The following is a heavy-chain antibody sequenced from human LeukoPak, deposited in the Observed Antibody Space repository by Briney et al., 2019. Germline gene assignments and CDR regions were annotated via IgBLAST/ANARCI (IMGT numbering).Heavy chain of an antibody. CDR1: GGSISSYY. J-gene: IGHJ4*02. CDR2: IYYSGST. Sequence: SETLSLTCTVSGGSISSYYWSWIRQPPGKGPEWIGYIYYSGSTNYNPSLKSRVTISVDTSKNQFSLKLSSVTAADTAVYYCARGGGYYDSSGYYYVQYYFDYWGQGTLVTVSS. D-gene: IGHD3-22*01. CDR3: ARGGGYYDSSGYYYVQYYFDY. V-gene: IGHV4-59*01.